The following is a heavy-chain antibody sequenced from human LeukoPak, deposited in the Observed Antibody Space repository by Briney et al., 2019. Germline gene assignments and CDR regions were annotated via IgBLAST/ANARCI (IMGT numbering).Heavy chain of an antibody. CDR2: INHSGST. Sequence: KPSETLSLTCAVYSGSFSASYWSWIRQPPGKGLEWIGEINHSGSTNYNPSLKSRVTISVDTSKNQFSLNLTSVTAADTAVYYCATLCSSTSCYFSRLYYYHMDVWGKGTTVTVSS. CDR3: ATLCSSTSCYFSRLYYYHMDV. J-gene: IGHJ6*03. V-gene: IGHV4-34*01. CDR1: SGSFSASY. D-gene: IGHD2-2*01.